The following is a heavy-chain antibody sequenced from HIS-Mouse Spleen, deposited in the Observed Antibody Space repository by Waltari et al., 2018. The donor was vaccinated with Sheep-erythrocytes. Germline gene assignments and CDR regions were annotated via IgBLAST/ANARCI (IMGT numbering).Heavy chain of an antibody. Sequence: EVQLVVSWGGLVKPGGSLRLSCAASGFTFSSYSMTWVRQAPGKGLEWVSCSNSRSSYKDNANSVKGRVTISRDNAKNTLYLQRSSLRAEDTAVYYCARAGYSGEYYFDYWSQGTLVTVSS. D-gene: IGHD5-12*01. V-gene: IGHV3-21*01. CDR2: SNSRSSYK. CDR3: ARAGYSGEYYFDY. J-gene: IGHJ4*02. CDR1: GFTFSSYS.